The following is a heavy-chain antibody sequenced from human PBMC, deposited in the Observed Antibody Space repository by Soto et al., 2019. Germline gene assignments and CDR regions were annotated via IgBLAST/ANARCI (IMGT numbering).Heavy chain of an antibody. CDR3: ARSYTAMSLYYYYGMDV. CDR2: INPSGGST. V-gene: IGHV1-46*01. D-gene: IGHD5-18*01. CDR1: GYTFTSYY. J-gene: IGHJ6*02. Sequence: ASVKVSCKASGYTFTSYYMHWVRQAPGQGLEWMGIINPSGGSTSYAQKFQGRVSMTRDTSTSTVYMELSSLRSEDTAAYYCARSYTAMSLYYYYGMDVWGQGTTVTVSS.